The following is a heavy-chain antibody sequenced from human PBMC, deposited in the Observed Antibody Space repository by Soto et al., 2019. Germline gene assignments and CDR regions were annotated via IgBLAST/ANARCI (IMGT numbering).Heavy chain of an antibody. CDR2: ITSETAGGTT. J-gene: IGHJ4*02. CDR1: GFFFNKAW. D-gene: IGHD3-10*01. V-gene: IGHV3-15*07. CDR3: ATALSTTLV. Sequence: QLVESGGGLVKPGGSLRLSCVASGFFFNKAWMNWVRQAPGKGLEWVGRITSETAGGTTDYAAPVKGRFNISRDDSKNTLYLQMTSLKTEDTAVYYCATALSTTLVRGQGTLVTVSS.